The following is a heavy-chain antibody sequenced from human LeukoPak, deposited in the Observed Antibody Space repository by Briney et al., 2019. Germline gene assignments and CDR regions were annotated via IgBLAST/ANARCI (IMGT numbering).Heavy chain of an antibody. CDR3: ARGPPKDFGSGSSWFDP. Sequence: GASVKVSCKASGDTFTSYDINWLRQATGQGLEWMGWMNPNSGNTAYAQKFRGRVTMTRNTSITTAYMELSSLTSEDTAVYYCARGPPKDFGSGSSWFDPWGQGALVTVSS. CDR1: GDTFTSYD. D-gene: IGHD3-10*01. J-gene: IGHJ5*02. CDR2: MNPNSGNT. V-gene: IGHV1-8*01.